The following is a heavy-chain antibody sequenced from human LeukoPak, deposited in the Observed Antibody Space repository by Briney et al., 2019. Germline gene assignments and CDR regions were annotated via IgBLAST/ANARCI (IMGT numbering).Heavy chain of an antibody. CDR3: ARLQDWGGELYWYFDL. CDR2: ISSSSSYI. CDR1: GFTFSSYS. J-gene: IGHJ2*01. Sequence: GGSLRLSCAASGFTFSSYSMNWVRQAPGKGLEWVSSISSSSSYIYYADSVKGRFTISRDNAKNSLYLQMNSLRAEDTAVYYCARLQDWGGELYWYFDLWGRGTLVTVSS. D-gene: IGHD7-27*01. V-gene: IGHV3-21*01.